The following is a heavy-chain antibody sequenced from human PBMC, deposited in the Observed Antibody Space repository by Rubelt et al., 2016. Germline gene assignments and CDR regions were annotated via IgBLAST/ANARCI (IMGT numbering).Heavy chain of an antibody. J-gene: IGHJ3*02. D-gene: IGHD2-2*02. V-gene: IGHV3-7*01. CDR3: ARGKCSSTSCYRIDAFDI. CDR1: GFTFSSYW. CDR2: ITQDGSEK. Sequence: EVQLVESGGGLVQPGGSLRLSCAASGFTFSSYWMSWVRQAPGKGLEWVANITQDGSEKYYVDSVKGRFTISRDNAKNSLYLKMNSLRAENTAVYYCARGKCSSTSCYRIDAFDIWGQGTMVTVSS.